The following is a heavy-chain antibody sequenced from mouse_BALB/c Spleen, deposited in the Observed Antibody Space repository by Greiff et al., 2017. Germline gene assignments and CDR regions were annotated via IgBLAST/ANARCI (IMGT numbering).Heavy chain of an antibody. J-gene: IGHJ4*01. CDR1: GYTFTDYA. V-gene: IGHV1S137*01. D-gene: IGHD2-4*01. CDR3: ARYYDYDYAMDY. Sequence: QVQLKESGAELVRPGVSVKISCKGSGYTFTDYAMHWVKQSHAKSLEWIGVISTYYGDASYNQKFKGKATMTVDKSSSTAYMELARLTSEDSAIYYCARYYDYDYAMDYWGQGTSVTVSS. CDR2: ISTYYGDA.